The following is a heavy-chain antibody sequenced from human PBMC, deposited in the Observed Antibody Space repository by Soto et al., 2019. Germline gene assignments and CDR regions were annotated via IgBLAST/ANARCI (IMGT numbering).Heavy chain of an antibody. CDR3: AKALGDTAMVHTNYFDY. Sequence: GGSLRLSCAASGFTFSSYAMSWVRQAPGKGLEWVSAISGSGGSTYYADSVKGRFTISRDNSKNTLYLQMNSLRAEDTAVYYCAKALGDTAMVHTNYFDYWGQGTLVTVSS. V-gene: IGHV3-23*01. CDR1: GFTFSSYA. D-gene: IGHD5-18*01. CDR2: ISGSGGST. J-gene: IGHJ4*02.